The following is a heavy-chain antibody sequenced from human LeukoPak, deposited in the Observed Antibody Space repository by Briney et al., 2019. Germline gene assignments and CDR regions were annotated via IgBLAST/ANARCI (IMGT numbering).Heavy chain of an antibody. D-gene: IGHD2-2*01. CDR3: ASRSYCSNTRCRNFPFAY. CDR1: GGTFSSYA. V-gene: IGHV1-69*13. J-gene: IGHJ4*02. CDR2: IIPIFGTA. Sequence: SVKVSCKASGGTFSSYAINWVRQAPGQGLEWMGGIIPIFGTANYAQKFQDRVTITADESTSTAYMELSSLRSEDTAIYYCASRSYCSNTRCRNFPFAYWGQGTLVTVSS.